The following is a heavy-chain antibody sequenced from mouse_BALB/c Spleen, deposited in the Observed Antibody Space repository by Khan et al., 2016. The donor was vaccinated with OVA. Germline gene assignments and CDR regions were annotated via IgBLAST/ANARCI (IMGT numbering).Heavy chain of an antibody. CDR2: IWGDGNT. Sequence: VQLQESGPGLVAPSQSLSITCTVSGFSLTTYGVNWIRQPPGKGLEWLGVIWGDGNTNYHSALISRLSISKDNSKSQVFLKLNSLQTDDTATYYCAKWWDGSTYAMDYWGQGTSVTVSS. CDR3: AKWWDGSTYAMDY. V-gene: IGHV2-3*01. D-gene: IGHD2-3*01. J-gene: IGHJ4*01. CDR1: GFSLTTYG.